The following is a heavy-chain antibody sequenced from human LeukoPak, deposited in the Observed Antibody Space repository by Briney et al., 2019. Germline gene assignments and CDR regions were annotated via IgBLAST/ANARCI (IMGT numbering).Heavy chain of an antibody. CDR1: GFTFSSYG. D-gene: IGHD2-15*01. J-gene: IGHJ5*02. CDR3: ANHVVT. Sequence: GRSLRLSCAASGFTFSSYGMHWVRQAPGKGLEWVAVISYDGSNKYYADSVKGRFTISRDNSKNTLYLQMNSLRAEDTAVYYCANHVVTWGQGTLVTVSS. CDR2: ISYDGSNK. V-gene: IGHV3-30*18.